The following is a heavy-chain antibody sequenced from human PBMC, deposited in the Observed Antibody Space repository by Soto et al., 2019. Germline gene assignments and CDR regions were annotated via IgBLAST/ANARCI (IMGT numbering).Heavy chain of an antibody. V-gene: IGHV4-30-4*01. J-gene: IGHJ4*02. CDR1: GGSISSGDYY. Sequence: QVQLQESGPGLVKPSQTLSLTCTVSGGSISSGDYYWSWIRQPPGKGLEWIGYIYYSGSTYYNPSLTRRVTISVDRSKHQFSLKLSSVTAADTAVYYCAREMATISLDYWGQGTLVTVSS. CDR2: IYYSGST. D-gene: IGHD5-12*01. CDR3: AREMATISLDY.